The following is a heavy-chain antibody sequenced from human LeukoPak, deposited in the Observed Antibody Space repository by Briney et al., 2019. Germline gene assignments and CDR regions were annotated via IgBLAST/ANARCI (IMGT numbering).Heavy chain of an antibody. D-gene: IGHD6-13*01. CDR1: GESFSGHY. V-gene: IGHV4-34*01. J-gene: IGHJ4*02. Sequence: SETLSLTCAVYGESFSGHYWSWIRQPPGKGLEWIGEINHSGSTNYNPSLKSRVTISVDTSKNQFSLKLSSVTAADTAVYYCARGRSRGYFDYWGQGTLVTVSS. CDR2: INHSGST. CDR3: ARGRSRGYFDY.